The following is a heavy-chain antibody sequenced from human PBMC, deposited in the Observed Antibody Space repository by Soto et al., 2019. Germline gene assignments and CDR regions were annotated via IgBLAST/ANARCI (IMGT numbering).Heavy chain of an antibody. J-gene: IGHJ4*02. CDR2: ISGNDGST. CDR3: ARDGPGGYGDIFLAFDY. V-gene: IGHV3-23*01. Sequence: PGGSLRLSCAASGFIFSSYAMSWVRQAPGKGLEWVSGISGNDGSTYYADSVKGRFTISRDNSKNTLHLQMNSLRAEDTAVYYFARDGPGGYGDIFLAFDYWGQGPLVTVSS. D-gene: IGHD4-17*01. CDR1: GFIFSSYA.